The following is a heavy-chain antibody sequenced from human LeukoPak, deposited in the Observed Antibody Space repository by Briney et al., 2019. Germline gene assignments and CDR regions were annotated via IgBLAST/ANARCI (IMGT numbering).Heavy chain of an antibody. CDR2: ISSSSSYI. CDR1: GFTFSSYS. J-gene: IGHJ4*02. D-gene: IGHD2-2*01. Sequence: GGSLRLSCAASGFTFSSYSMNWVCQAPGKGLEWVSSISSSSSYIYYADSVKGRFTISRDNAKNSLYLQMNSLRAEDTAVYYCARDFDIVVVPAAQHWGQGTLVTVSS. V-gene: IGHV3-21*01. CDR3: ARDFDIVVVPAAQH.